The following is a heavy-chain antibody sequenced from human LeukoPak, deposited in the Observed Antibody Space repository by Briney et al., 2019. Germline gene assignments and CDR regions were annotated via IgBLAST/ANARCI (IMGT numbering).Heavy chain of an antibody. Sequence: ASVKVSCKASGYTFTSYFMHWVRQAPGQGLDWMGVINSSGGGTGYAQKFQGRVTMTRDTSTSTVYMELSSLRSEDTAVYYCARASYYYDFSFWGQGTLVTVSS. CDR2: INSSGGGT. CDR1: GYTFTSYF. V-gene: IGHV1-46*01. D-gene: IGHD3-22*01. CDR3: ARASYYYDFSF. J-gene: IGHJ4*02.